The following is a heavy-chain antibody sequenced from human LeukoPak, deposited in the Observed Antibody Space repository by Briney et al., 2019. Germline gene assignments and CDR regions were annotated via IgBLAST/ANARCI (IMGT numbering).Heavy chain of an antibody. J-gene: IGHJ4*02. CDR2: IKGKTDGGTT. Sequence: PGGSLRLSCAASGFTFSNAWMSWVRQAPGKGLEWVGRIKGKTDGGTTDYAAPVKGRFTISRDDSKNTLYLQMNSLKTEDTAVYYCARSYDSSGYKEFDYWGQGTLVTVSS. CDR3: ARSYDSSGYKEFDY. CDR1: GFTFSNAW. D-gene: IGHD3-22*01. V-gene: IGHV3-15*01.